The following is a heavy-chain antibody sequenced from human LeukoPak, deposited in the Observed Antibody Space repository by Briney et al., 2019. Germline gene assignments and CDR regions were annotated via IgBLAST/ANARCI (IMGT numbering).Heavy chain of an antibody. CDR2: IKHDGSDK. J-gene: IGHJ4*01. Sequence: GGSLRLSCAASGFTFSSYWMTWVRQAPGMGLEWVAYIKHDGSDKTYADSVKGRYTISRDNAKNSLYLLMNSLTAEDTAVYYCARDRSPYASGKYYFDYWGQGTLVTVSS. D-gene: IGHD3-10*01. CDR3: ARDRSPYASGKYYFDY. CDR1: GFTFSSYW. V-gene: IGHV3-7*01.